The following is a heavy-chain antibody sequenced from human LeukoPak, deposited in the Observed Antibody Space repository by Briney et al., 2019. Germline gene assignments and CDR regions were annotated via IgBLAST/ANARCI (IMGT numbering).Heavy chain of an antibody. CDR2: IMPILGIA. V-gene: IGHV1-69*04. CDR3: ARTGNVDTAMPTYYFDY. Sequence: SVKVSCKASGGTFISYAISWVRQAPAQGLEWMGRIMPILGIANYAQKFQGRVTITADKSTSTAYMELSSLRSEDTAVYYCARTGNVDTAMPTYYFDYWGQGTPVTVSS. D-gene: IGHD5-18*01. J-gene: IGHJ4*02. CDR1: GGTFISYA.